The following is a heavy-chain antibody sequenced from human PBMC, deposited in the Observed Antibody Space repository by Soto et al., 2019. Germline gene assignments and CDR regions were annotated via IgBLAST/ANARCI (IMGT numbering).Heavy chain of an antibody. J-gene: IGHJ5*02. CDR3: VRGGGGGLFDP. Sequence: PGGSLRLSCAGSGFTFGDSYLSWIRQAPGKGLEWLSYVSPGSRYPAYADSVKGRFTISRDNAKRSLYLQMMSLTAEDTAIYYCVRGGGGGLFDPWGQGTMVTVSS. V-gene: IGHV3-11*06. CDR1: GFTFGDSY. D-gene: IGHD2-15*01. CDR2: VSPGSRYP.